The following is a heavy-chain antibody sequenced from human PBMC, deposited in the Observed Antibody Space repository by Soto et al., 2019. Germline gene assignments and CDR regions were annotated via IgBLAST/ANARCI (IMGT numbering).Heavy chain of an antibody. J-gene: IGHJ4*02. CDR3: ASTSIAARPGFDY. Sequence: LRLSCAASGFTFSSYGMHWVRQAPGKGLEWVAVISYDGSNKYYADSVKGRFTISRDNSKNTLYLQMNSLRAEDTAVYYCASTSIAARPGFDYWGQGTLVTVSS. V-gene: IGHV3-30*03. CDR1: GFTFSSYG. CDR2: ISYDGSNK. D-gene: IGHD6-6*01.